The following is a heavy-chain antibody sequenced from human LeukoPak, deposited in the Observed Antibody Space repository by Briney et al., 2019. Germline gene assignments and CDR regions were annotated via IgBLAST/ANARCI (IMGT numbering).Heavy chain of an antibody. V-gene: IGHV3-11*01. J-gene: IGHJ4*02. CDR2: ISSSGSTI. CDR1: GFTLSDYY. Sequence: PGGSLRLSCAASGFTLSDYYMSWIRQAPGKGLGWVSYISSSGSTIYYADSVKGRFTISRDNAKNSLYLQMNSLRAEDTAVYYCAREYCSSTSCYSFLDYWGQGTLVTVSS. CDR3: AREYCSSTSCYSFLDY. D-gene: IGHD2-2*01.